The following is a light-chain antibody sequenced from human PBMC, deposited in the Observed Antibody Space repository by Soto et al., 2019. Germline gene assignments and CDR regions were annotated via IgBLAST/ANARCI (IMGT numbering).Light chain of an antibody. CDR3: SSYTSSFTLV. Sequence: QSALTQPASVSGSPGQSITISCTGTSSDVGGYNFVSWYQQHPGKAPKLMIYEVSSRPSEVSNRFSGSKSANAASLTISGLQAEDEADYYCSSYTSSFTLVFGGGTQLTVL. V-gene: IGLV2-14*01. CDR2: EVS. J-gene: IGLJ2*01. CDR1: SSDVGGYNF.